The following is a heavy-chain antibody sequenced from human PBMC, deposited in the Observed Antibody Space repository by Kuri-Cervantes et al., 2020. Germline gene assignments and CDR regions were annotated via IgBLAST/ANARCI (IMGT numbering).Heavy chain of an antibody. D-gene: IGHD3-3*01. V-gene: IGHV4-61*01. CDR3: ARGLPYYDFWSGPNHFDP. CDR2: ISYTGST. J-gene: IGHJ5*02. CDR1: GGSVSSGSYY. Sequence: SETLSLTCTVSGGSVSSGSYYWSWIRQPPGKGLEWVGYISYTGSTNYNPSLKSRVTISVDTSKNQFSLKLSSVTAADTAVYYCARGLPYYDFWSGPNHFDPWGQGTLVTVSS.